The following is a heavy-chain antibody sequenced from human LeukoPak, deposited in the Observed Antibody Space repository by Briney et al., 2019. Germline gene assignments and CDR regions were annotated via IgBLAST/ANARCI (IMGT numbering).Heavy chain of an antibody. Sequence: PSETLSLTCTVSGDSISSSNYYWGWIRQPPGKGLEWIASIYYSGITYYNPSLKSRVTISVDTPKNQFSLKLNSVTAADTAVYYCAGLPSNDAFDIWGQGTMVTVSS. CDR1: GDSISSSNYY. V-gene: IGHV4-39*01. CDR3: AGLPSNDAFDI. J-gene: IGHJ3*02. CDR2: IYYSGIT.